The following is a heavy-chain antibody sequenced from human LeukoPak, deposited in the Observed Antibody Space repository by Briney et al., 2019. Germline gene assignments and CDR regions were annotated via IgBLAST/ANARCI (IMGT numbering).Heavy chain of an antibody. J-gene: IGHJ5*02. V-gene: IGHV1-2*02. CDR3: ARGRLQQLVAAWFDP. CDR2: INPNSGDT. D-gene: IGHD6-13*01. CDR1: GYTFTGDY. Sequence: ASVKVSCKASGYTFTGDYMHWVRQAPGQGLEWMGWINPNSGDTNYEQKFQGRVTMTRDTSISTAYMELSRLRFDDTAIYYCARGRLQQLVAAWFDPWGQGTLVTVSS.